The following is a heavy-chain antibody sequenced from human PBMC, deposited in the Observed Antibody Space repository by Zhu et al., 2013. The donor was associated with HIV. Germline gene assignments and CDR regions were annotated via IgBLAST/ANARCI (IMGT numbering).Heavy chain of an antibody. CDR2: FNPKNFDT. CDR1: GYVSTDYY. CDR3: VRDRNYDLMTASRFDP. J-gene: IGHJ5*02. D-gene: IGHD3-9*01. Sequence: QEHLAQSGAEVRKPGASVRISCEASGYVSTDYYIHWVRQAPGQGLEWMGWFNPKNFDTNYAQMFNGRVTMTGDTSITTAYMDVTRLTSDDTAVYYCVRDRNYDLMTASRFDPWGQGTLVTVSS. V-gene: IGHV1-2*02.